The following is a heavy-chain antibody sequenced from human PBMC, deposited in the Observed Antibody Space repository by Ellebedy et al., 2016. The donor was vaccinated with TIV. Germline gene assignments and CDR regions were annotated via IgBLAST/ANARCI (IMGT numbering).Heavy chain of an antibody. CDR2: INPSGGAT. J-gene: IGHJ3*01. V-gene: IGHV1-46*01. CDR1: GYTFSNYY. D-gene: IGHD3-16*01. CDR3: ARGLDALDV. Sequence: ASVKVSCXASGYTFSNYYMHWVRQVPGQGLEWMGIINPSGGATTYSEKFQGRVTVTRDTSSSTVYMEMSSLRSEDTALYYCARGLDALDVWGQGTGVTVSS.